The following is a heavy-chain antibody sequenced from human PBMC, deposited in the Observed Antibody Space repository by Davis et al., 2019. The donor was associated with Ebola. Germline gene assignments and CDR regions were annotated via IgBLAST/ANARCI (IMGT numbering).Heavy chain of an antibody. CDR3: AKDQAPYYDFWSGYFDY. J-gene: IGHJ4*02. D-gene: IGHD3-3*01. CDR1: GFSFSSYW. Sequence: GGSLRLSCAVSGFSFSSYWMTWVRQAPGKGLEWVSSISGSGGTTYYADSVKGRFTISRDNSKNTLYLQMNSLRAEDTAVYYCAKDQAPYYDFWSGYFDYWGQGTLVTVSS. CDR2: ISGSGGTT. V-gene: IGHV3-23*01.